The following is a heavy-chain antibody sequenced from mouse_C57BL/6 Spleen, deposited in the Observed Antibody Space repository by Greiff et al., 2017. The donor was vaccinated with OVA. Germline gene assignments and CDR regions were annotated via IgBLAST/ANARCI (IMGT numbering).Heavy chain of an antibody. CDR1: GYTFTSYW. V-gene: IGHV1-69*01. Sequence: QVQLQQPGAELVMPGASVKLSCKASGYTFTSYWMHWVKQRPGQGLEWIGEIDPSDSYTNYNQKFKGKSTLTVDKSSSTAYMQLSSLTSEDSAVYYVAGDYYGGSYERYVDDWGKGTTVTVSS. CDR2: IDPSDSYT. CDR3: AGDYYGGSYERYVDD. J-gene: IGHJ1*03. D-gene: IGHD1-1*01.